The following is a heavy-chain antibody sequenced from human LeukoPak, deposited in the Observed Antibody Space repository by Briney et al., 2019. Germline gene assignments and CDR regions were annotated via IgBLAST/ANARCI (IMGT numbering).Heavy chain of an antibody. CDR3: ARAYYYGSGYYYYGMDV. Sequence: SWVRQHPGKGLEWIGYIYYSGSTYYNPSLKSRVTISVDTSKNQFSLKLSSVTAADTAVYYCARAYYYGSGYYYYGMDVWGQGTTVTVSS. V-gene: IGHV4-31*02. J-gene: IGHJ6*02. D-gene: IGHD3-10*01. CDR2: IYYSGST.